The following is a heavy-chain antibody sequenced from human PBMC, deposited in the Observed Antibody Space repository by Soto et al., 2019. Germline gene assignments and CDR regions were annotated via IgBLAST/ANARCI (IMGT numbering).Heavy chain of an antibody. CDR1: GYSISSGYY. CDR2: IYYSARS. J-gene: IGHJ5*02. V-gene: IGHV4-38-2*01. D-gene: IGHD1-7*01. Sequence: LSLTCEVSGYSISSGYYWAWIRQPPGKGLEWIGSIYYSARSFYNPSLRSRVTLLVDTSKNQFSLQLTSVTAADTAVYYCARGGQYNWNYGWFDPWGQGAQVTVSS. CDR3: ARGGQYNWNYGWFDP.